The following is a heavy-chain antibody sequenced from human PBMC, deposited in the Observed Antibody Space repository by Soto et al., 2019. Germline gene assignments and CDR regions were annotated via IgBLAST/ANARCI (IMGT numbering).Heavy chain of an antibody. V-gene: IGHV1-46*01. CDR1: GYTFTSYY. J-gene: IGHJ4*02. CDR3: ARDGVLRFLEWLLRSYYFDY. Sequence: GASVKVSCKASGYTFTSYYMHWVRQAPGQGLEWMGIINPSGGSTSYAQKFQGRVTMTRDTSTSTVYMELSSLRSEDTAVYYCARDGVLRFLEWLLRSYYFDYWGQGTLVTVSS. D-gene: IGHD3-3*01. CDR2: INPSGGST.